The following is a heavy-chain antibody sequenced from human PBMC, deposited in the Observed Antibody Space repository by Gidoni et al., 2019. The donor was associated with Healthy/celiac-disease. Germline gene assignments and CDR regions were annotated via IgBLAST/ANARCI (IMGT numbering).Heavy chain of an antibody. CDR2: IIPILGIA. CDR3: ASGSKTTVTTWLHLTGMDV. Sequence: QVQLVQSGAEVKKPGSSVKVSCKASGGTFSSYAISWVRQAPGQGLEWMGRIIPILGIANYAQKFQGRVTITADKSTSTAYMELSSLRSEDTAVYYCASGSKTTVTTWLHLTGMDVWGQGTTVTVSS. CDR1: GGTFSSYA. J-gene: IGHJ6*02. V-gene: IGHV1-69*09. D-gene: IGHD4-4*01.